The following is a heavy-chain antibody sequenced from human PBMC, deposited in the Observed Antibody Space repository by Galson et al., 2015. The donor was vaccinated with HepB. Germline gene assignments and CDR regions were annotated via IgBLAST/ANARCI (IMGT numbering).Heavy chain of an antibody. CDR3: ARAPRGYGDYPPLFWFDP. CDR2: INPSGGST. CDR1: GYTFTSYY. V-gene: IGHV1-46*01. Sequence: VKVSCKASGYTFTSYYMHWVRQAPGQGLEWMGIINPSGGSTSYAQKFQGRVTMTRDTSTSTVYMELSSLRSEDTAVYYCARAPRGYGDYPPLFWFDPWGQGTLVTVSS. D-gene: IGHD4-17*01. J-gene: IGHJ5*02.